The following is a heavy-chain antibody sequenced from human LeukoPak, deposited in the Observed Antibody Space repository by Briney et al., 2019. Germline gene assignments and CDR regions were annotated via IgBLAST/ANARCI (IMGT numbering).Heavy chain of an antibody. CDR1: GYTFSGYY. CDR2: INPDSGGA. D-gene: IGHD2-15*01. CDR3: SRGKRYCSGGSCQYYFDY. Sequence: GSSVKVSCKASGYTFSGYYLNWVRQAPGQGLEWMGWINPDSGGAIYAQKFQGRVTMTRDTSTNTAYMELRSLRSDDTAVYYCSRGKRYCSGGSCQYYFDYWGQGTLVTVSS. J-gene: IGHJ4*02. V-gene: IGHV1-2*02.